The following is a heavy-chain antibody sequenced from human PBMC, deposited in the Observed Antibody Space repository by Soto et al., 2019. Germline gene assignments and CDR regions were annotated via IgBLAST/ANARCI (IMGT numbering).Heavy chain of an antibody. J-gene: IGHJ6*02. CDR3: ARVNVMAIENYSYAVDV. D-gene: IGHD2-21*01. V-gene: IGHV2-26*01. CDR2: IFSDDDK. CDR1: GFSLSNVRMG. Sequence: QVTLKESGPVLVKPTETLTLTCTVSGFSLSNVRMGVSWIRQPPGKALEWLAHIFSDDDKSYNTSLKSRLTISKDTSKSQVVLTINNMDPVDTATYFCARVNVMAIENYSYAVDVWGQGTTVTLSS.